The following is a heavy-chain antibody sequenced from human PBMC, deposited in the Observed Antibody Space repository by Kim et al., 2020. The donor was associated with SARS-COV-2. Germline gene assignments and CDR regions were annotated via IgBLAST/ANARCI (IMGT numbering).Heavy chain of an antibody. Sequence: SVKGRFTISRDDSKSIAYLQMNSLKTEDTAVYYCTRGYSYGRYYYGMDVWGQGTTVTVSS. CDR3: TRGYSYGRYYYGMDV. V-gene: IGHV3-49*02. J-gene: IGHJ6*02. D-gene: IGHD5-18*01.